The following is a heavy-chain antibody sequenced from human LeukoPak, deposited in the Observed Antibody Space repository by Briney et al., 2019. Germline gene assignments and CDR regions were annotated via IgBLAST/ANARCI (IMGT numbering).Heavy chain of an antibody. CDR1: GFTFSTYD. D-gene: IGHD5-18*01. Sequence: GGSLRLSCAASGFTFSTYDMHWVRQATGRGLEWVSGIGFAGDTNYAESVKGRFTISRENAKSSLYLQMNSLTPGDTAMYFCTRGLPGGLDPWGQGTLVTVSS. V-gene: IGHV3-13*01. J-gene: IGHJ5*02. CDR2: IGFAGDT. CDR3: TRGLPGGLDP.